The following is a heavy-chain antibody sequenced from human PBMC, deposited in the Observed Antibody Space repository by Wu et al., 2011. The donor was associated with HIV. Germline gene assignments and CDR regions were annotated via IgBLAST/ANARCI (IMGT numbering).Heavy chain of an antibody. J-gene: IGHJ5*02. CDR3: AKEGGERSKVGRP. D-gene: IGHD3-16*01. Sequence: QVQLVQSGAEVRKPGASVKVSCKASGYTFTGYYMHWVRQAPGQGLEWMGRIIPIIGPANYAQKFQGRVTITADASTRTVYMQLSSLRSEDTAVYYCAKEGGERSKVGRPWGQGTPGHRLL. V-gene: IGHV1-69*18. CDR1: GYTFTGYY. CDR2: IIPIIGPA.